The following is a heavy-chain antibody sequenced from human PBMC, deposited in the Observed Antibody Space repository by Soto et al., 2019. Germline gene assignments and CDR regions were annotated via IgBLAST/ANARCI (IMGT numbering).Heavy chain of an antibody. CDR3: ARPTYNSGSPFDY. V-gene: IGHV4-34*01. CDR2: INHSGST. J-gene: IGHJ4*02. Sequence: ETLSLTCAVYGGSFSGYYWTWIRQPPGTGLEWIGEINHSGSTNYNPSLKSRVTISVDTSKNQFSLKLTSVTAADTAVYYCARPTYNSGSPFDYWGQGTLVTVSS. CDR1: GGSFSGYY. D-gene: IGHD1-20*01.